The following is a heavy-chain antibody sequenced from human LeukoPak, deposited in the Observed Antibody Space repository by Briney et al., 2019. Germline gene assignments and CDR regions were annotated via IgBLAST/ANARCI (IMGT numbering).Heavy chain of an antibody. J-gene: IGHJ4*02. Sequence: VASVKVSCKASGYTFTGYYMHWVRQAPGQGLEWMGWMNPNSGDTGYAQKFQGRVTMTRNTSISTAYMELSSLRSDDTAVYYCARDLRWLQLYYFDYWGQGTLVTVSS. CDR1: GYTFTGYY. D-gene: IGHD5-24*01. V-gene: IGHV1-8*02. CDR3: ARDLRWLQLYYFDY. CDR2: MNPNSGDT.